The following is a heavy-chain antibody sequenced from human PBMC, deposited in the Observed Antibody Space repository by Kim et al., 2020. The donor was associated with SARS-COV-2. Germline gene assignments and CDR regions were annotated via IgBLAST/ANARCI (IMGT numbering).Heavy chain of an antibody. D-gene: IGHD1-26*01. CDR2: IWYDGSNK. J-gene: IGHJ4*01. V-gene: IGHV3-33*06. CDR3: AKGSGLWELLSTFDY. Sequence: GGSLRLSCAASGFTFSRYAIHWVRQAPGKGLEWVAVIWYDGSNKYYADSVKGRFTISRDNSKNTLYLQMNSLRAEDTAVYYCAKGSGLWELLSTFDYWG. CDR1: GFTFSRYA.